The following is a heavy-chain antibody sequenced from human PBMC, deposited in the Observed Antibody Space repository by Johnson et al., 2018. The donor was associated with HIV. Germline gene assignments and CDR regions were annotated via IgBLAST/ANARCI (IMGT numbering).Heavy chain of an antibody. D-gene: IGHD3-22*01. CDR2: ISYDGSNK. Sequence: QMLLVESGGGVVQPWRSLRLSCAASGFTFSSYAMHWVRQAPGKGLEWVAVISYDGSNKYYADSVKGRFTISRDNSKNTLYLQMNSLSAEDTAVYYCARDRPIAPFDIWGQGTMVTVSS. CDR3: ARDRPIAPFDI. CDR1: GFTFSSYA. V-gene: IGHV3-30-3*01. J-gene: IGHJ3*02.